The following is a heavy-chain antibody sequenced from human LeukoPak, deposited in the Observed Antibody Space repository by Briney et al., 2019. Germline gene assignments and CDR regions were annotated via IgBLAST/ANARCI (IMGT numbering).Heavy chain of an antibody. CDR1: GFTFSSYG. J-gene: IGHJ4*02. D-gene: IGHD3-22*01. V-gene: IGHV3-48*04. CDR2: INGGGSTM. Sequence: GGSLRLSCAASGFTFSSYGMHWVRQAPGKGLEWISYINGGGSTMNYADSVKGRFTISRDNAKNSLYLQMNSLRVEDTAVYYCARDAHYYDSSGYFRAPPDYWGQGTLVTVSS. CDR3: ARDAHYYDSSGYFRAPPDY.